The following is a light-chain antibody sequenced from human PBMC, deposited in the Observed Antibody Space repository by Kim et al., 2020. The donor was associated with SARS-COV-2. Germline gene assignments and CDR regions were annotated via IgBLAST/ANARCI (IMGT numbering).Light chain of an antibody. Sequence: APGKTAWITCGGNNIGSKSVPWYQQKPGQAPVLVIYYDSDRPSGIPERFSGSNSGNTATLTISRVEAGDEADYYCQVWDSSSDHRVFGGGTKLTVL. V-gene: IGLV3-21*04. CDR1: NIGSKS. CDR2: YDS. J-gene: IGLJ3*02. CDR3: QVWDSSSDHRV.